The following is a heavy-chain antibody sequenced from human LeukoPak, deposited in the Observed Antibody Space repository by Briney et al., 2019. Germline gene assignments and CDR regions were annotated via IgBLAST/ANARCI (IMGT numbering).Heavy chain of an antibody. V-gene: IGHV3-23*01. CDR2: ISGGGSNT. D-gene: IGHD3-10*01. CDR1: GYTFSSYA. Sequence: GGSLRLSCAASGYTFSSYAMSWVRQAPGKGLEWVSDISGGGSNTYYADSVKGRFTISRDNSENTLYLQMNSLRAEDTAVYYCAKGPWFGELLHPFDYWGQGTLVTVSS. J-gene: IGHJ4*02. CDR3: AKGPWFGELLHPFDY.